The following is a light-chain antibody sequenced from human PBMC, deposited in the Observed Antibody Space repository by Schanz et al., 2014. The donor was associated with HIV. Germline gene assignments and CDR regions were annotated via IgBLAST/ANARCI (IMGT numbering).Light chain of an antibody. V-gene: IGLV1-44*01. CDR3: ATWDDSLNGWV. CDR1: SSNIGINT. CDR2: DNN. Sequence: QSVLTQPPSASGTPGQRVTISCSGSSSNIGINTVNWYQHLPGTAPKLLIYDNNQRPSGIPDRFSGSQSGASASLAISGLQSEDEADYYCATWDDSLNGWVFGGGTKLTVL. J-gene: IGLJ3*02.